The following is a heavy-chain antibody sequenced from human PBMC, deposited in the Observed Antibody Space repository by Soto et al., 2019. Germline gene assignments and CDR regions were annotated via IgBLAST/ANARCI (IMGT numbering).Heavy chain of an antibody. J-gene: IGHJ6*02. V-gene: IGHV3-9*01. D-gene: IGHD1-7*01. Sequence: EVQLVESGGGLVQPGRSLRLSCAASGFTFDDYAMHWVRQAPGKGLEWVSGISWNSGSIGYADSVKGRFTISRDNAKNSLYLQMNSLRDEDTALYYCAKDSRNYPYYYYYGMDVWGQGTTVTVSS. CDR1: GFTFDDYA. CDR3: AKDSRNYPYYYYYGMDV. CDR2: ISWNSGSI.